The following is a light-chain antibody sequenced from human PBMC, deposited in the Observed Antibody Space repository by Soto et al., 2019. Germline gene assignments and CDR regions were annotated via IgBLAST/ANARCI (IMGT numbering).Light chain of an antibody. V-gene: IGKV1-5*03. J-gene: IGKJ1*01. Sequence: DIQMTQSPSTLSASVGDRVTITCRASQSISSWLAWYQQKPGKAPKLLIYKASSLESGVPSRFSGSGSGTAFTLTISGLQHDAFATYYCQQYNSYPTFGQGTKVEIK. CDR2: KAS. CDR1: QSISSW. CDR3: QQYNSYPT.